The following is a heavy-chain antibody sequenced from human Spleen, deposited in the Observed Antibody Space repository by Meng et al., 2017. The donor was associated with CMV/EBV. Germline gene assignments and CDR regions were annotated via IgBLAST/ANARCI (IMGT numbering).Heavy chain of an antibody. CDR3: AKAHDFWSDYSFDH. CDR2: INWNSGVL. J-gene: IGHJ5*02. CDR1: GFTFSSYS. Sequence: GGSLRLSCAASGFTFSSYSMNWVRQAPGKGLEWVSGINWNSGVLGYADSVKGRFTISRDNAKNALYLQMNSLGPEDTAFYYCAKAHDFWSDYSFDHWGQGTLVTVSS. V-gene: IGHV3-9*01. D-gene: IGHD3-3*01.